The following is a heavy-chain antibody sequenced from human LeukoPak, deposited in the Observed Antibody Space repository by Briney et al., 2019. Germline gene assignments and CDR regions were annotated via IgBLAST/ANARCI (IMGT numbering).Heavy chain of an antibody. CDR1: GGSISSYY. J-gene: IGHJ3*02. CDR2: VYYSGST. CDR3: ARRCSGPTCYTDAYDI. D-gene: IGHD2-2*02. V-gene: IGHV4-59*08. Sequence: SETLSLTCTVSGGSISSYYWTWIRQPPGKGLEWIGYVYYSGSTDYNPSLKSRVTISVDTSNEQFSLNLSSVTAADTAVYYCARRCSGPTCYTDAYDIWGQGTMVTVSS.